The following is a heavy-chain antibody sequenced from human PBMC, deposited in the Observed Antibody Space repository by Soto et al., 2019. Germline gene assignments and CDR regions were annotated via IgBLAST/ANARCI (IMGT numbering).Heavy chain of an antibody. CDR3: SRSAVDTAMLIYP. J-gene: IGHJ5*02. CDR2: IHGGNGNT. Sequence: GASVKVSCKDSGYTFISNAVPWVRQSPGQRLEWMAWIHGGNGNTKYSERFEGRVTISRDTSASTAYMELSSLTSDDTAVYFCSRSAVDTAMLIYPWGRRTLVPVSS. V-gene: IGHV1-3*01. CDR1: GYTFISNA. D-gene: IGHD5-18*01.